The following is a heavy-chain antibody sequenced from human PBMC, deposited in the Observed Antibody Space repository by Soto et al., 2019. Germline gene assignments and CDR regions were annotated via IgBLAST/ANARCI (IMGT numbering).Heavy chain of an antibody. Sequence: QVQLQESGPGLVKPSGTLALTCAVSGGSISSGNWWSWVRQPPGKGPECIGEIYPSGCTNCNPSLKSRVTISVDKSKNRFSLKLSSVTAADTAVYYCARDLGDCSGGSCLRYWGQGTLVTVSS. CDR2: IYPSGCT. V-gene: IGHV4-4*02. CDR3: ARDLGDCSGGSCLRY. J-gene: IGHJ4*02. D-gene: IGHD2-15*01. CDR1: GGSISSGNW.